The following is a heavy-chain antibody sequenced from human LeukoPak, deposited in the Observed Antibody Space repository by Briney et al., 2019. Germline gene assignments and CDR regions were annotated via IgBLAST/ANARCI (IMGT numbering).Heavy chain of an antibody. CDR2: ISWHSGTI. V-gene: IGHV3-9*01. Sequence: PGGSLRLSCRASGFTFDDYAMHWVRQAPGKGLEWVSSISWHSGTIAYADSVKGRFTISRDNAKNSLYLQMNSLRAEDTALYYCAKDIDSSSWYYFDYWGQGTLVTVSS. J-gene: IGHJ4*02. D-gene: IGHD6-13*01. CDR1: GFTFDDYA. CDR3: AKDIDSSSWYYFDY.